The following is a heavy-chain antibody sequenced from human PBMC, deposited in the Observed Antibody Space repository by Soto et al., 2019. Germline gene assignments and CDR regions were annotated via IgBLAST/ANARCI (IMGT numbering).Heavy chain of an antibody. CDR2: LTGSSSNT. CDR3: ANGRATYGLLTHDY. J-gene: IGHJ4*02. D-gene: IGHD3-9*01. V-gene: IGHV3-23*01. Sequence: VGSLRLSCAASGFSFRNYAMSWVRQAPGKGLEWISTLTGSSSNTYYADSVKGRFAISRDNSRNTLYLQMHSLTAEDTAVYYCANGRATYGLLTHDYWGQGTLVTVSS. CDR1: GFSFRNYA.